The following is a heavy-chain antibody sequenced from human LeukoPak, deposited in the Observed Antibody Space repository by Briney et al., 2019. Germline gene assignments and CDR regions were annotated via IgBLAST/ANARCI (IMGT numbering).Heavy chain of an antibody. Sequence: PGGSLRLSCAASGFTFSSYAMHWVRQAPGKGLEWVAVISYDGSNKYYADSVKGRFTISRDNSKNTLYLQMNSLRAEDTAVYYCAREYSSSPRYYYYGMDVWGQGTTVTVSS. V-gene: IGHV3-30-3*01. J-gene: IGHJ6*02. CDR2: ISYDGSNK. D-gene: IGHD6-13*01. CDR3: AREYSSSPRYYYYGMDV. CDR1: GFTFSSYA.